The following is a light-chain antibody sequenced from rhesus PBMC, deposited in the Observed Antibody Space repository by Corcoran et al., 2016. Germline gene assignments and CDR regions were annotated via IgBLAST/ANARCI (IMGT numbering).Light chain of an antibody. J-gene: IGKJ4*01. CDR3: QQHNSHPLT. V-gene: IGKV1-44*01. Sequence: DIQMTQSPSSLSASVGDRVTLTCRASQTISSYLAWYQQKPGKVSKLLIYAESSLESGVPSRVSGSGAGTDLTHTISSLQPEDFATYYCQQHNSHPLTFGGGTKVEIK. CDR2: AES. CDR1: QTISSY.